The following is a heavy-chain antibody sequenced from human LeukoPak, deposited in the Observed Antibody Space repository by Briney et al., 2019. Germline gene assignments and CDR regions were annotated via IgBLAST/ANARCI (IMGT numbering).Heavy chain of an antibody. CDR3: TTADSSGRFLIDY. D-gene: IGHD3-22*01. CDR2: IKSKTDGGTA. CDR1: GFAFTNAW. J-gene: IGHJ4*02. V-gene: IGHV3-15*07. Sequence: PGGSLRLSCAASGFAFTNAWMNWVRQAPGKGLEWVGRIKSKTDGGTADYAAPVKGRFTISGDDSKNTLYLQMNSLKTEDTAVYYCTTADSSGRFLIDYWGQGTLVTVSS.